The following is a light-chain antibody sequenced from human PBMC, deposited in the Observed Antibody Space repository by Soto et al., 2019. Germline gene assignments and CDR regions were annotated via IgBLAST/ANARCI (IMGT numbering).Light chain of an antibody. Sequence: QSALAKPASVSGSPGQSITISCTGTSSDIGDSNFVSWYQHHPGKAPKLLIYDVSDRPSRISSRFPGSKSANTASLTISGLQAEDEALYYCSSSTSTTTVRFVFGTGTKVTVL. CDR3: SSSTSTTTVRFV. CDR1: SSDIGDSNF. CDR2: DVS. J-gene: IGLJ1*01. V-gene: IGLV2-14*01.